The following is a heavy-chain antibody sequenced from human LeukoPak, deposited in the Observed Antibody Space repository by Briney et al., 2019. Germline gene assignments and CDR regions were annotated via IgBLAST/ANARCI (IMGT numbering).Heavy chain of an antibody. D-gene: IGHD2-15*01. Sequence: GGSLRLSCAASGFTFSSYGMHWVRQAPGKGLEWVAFIRYDGSNKYYADSVKGRFTISRDNSKNTLYLQMNSLRAEDTAVYYCAKEVTYCSGGTCYRYFDYWGQGTLVTVSS. CDR1: GFTFSSYG. J-gene: IGHJ4*02. CDR2: IRYDGSNK. CDR3: AKEVTYCSGGTCYRYFDY. V-gene: IGHV3-30*02.